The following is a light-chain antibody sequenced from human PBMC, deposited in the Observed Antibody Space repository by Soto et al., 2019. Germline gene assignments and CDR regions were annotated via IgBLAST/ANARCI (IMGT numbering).Light chain of an antibody. Sequence: QSVLTQPPSGSAAPGQKVTSSCSGSISNIGGNSVSWYQQLPVSAPKLLIYDDNKRPSGIPDRFSGSKSGTSATLGITGFQTGDEADYYCGSWDSSLSAYVFGTGTKATVL. CDR3: GSWDSSLSAYV. CDR1: ISNIGGNS. V-gene: IGLV1-51*01. J-gene: IGLJ1*01. CDR2: DDN.